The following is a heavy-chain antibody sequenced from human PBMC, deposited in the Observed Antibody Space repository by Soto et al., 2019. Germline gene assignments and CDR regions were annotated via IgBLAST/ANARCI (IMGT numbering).Heavy chain of an antibody. J-gene: IGHJ3*02. CDR2: ISGSGGST. V-gene: IGHV3-23*01. CDR1: GFTFSIYA. Sequence: GGSLRLSCAASGFTFSIYAMSWVRQAPGKGQEWVSAISGSGGSTYYAYTVKGRVTISRYNSKNTLYLQMNSLRAEDTAVYYCSTSHAFDICCQGTIVTVSS. CDR3: STSHAFDI.